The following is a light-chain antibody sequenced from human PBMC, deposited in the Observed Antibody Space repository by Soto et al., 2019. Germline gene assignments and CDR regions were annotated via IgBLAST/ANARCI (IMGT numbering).Light chain of an antibody. J-gene: IGKJ1*01. V-gene: IGKV3-15*01. CDR2: DAS. CDR3: QQRSNWPPWT. CDR1: QSLRSS. Sequence: ETMMTQSPDTLSVSLGEGATLSCRASQSLRSSLAWYQQKPGQAPRLLIYDASTRATGIPARFSGSGSRTDFTLTISGLQSEDFAVYYCQQRSNWPPWTFGQGTKVDIK.